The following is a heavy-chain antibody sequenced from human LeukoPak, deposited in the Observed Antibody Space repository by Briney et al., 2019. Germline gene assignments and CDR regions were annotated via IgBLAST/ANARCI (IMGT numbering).Heavy chain of an antibody. Sequence: PGESLRVSCAASGFIFSTYWVTWVRQAPGMGLEWVANIKQDGSEKFYVDSVKGRFTISRDNAKNSLYLQMNSLRAEDTAVYYCARVRTEWYIDLWGRGTLVTVST. D-gene: IGHD2-8*02. V-gene: IGHV3-7*01. CDR3: ARVRTEWYIDL. CDR1: GFIFSTYW. J-gene: IGHJ2*01. CDR2: IKQDGSEK.